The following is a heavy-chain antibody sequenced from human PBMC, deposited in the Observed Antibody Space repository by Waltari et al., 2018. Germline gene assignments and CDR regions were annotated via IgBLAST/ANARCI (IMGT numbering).Heavy chain of an antibody. V-gene: IGHV1-69*12. CDR1: GGTFSSYA. CDR3: ARGETACSGGSCYRYYFDY. CDR2: IIPIFGTA. J-gene: IGHJ4*02. Sequence: QVQLVQSGAEVKKPGSSVKVSCTASGGTFSSYAISWVRQAPGQGLEWMGGIIPIFGTANYAQKFQGRVTITADESTSTAYMELSSLRSEDTAVYYCARGETACSGGSCYRYYFDYWGQGTLVTVSS. D-gene: IGHD2-15*01.